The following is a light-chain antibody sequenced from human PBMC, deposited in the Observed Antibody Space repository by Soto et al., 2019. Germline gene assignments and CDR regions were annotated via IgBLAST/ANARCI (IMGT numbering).Light chain of an antibody. CDR3: RQHNSYPWLT. Sequence: DIQMTQSPSSLSASVGDRVTITCRASQGIRNDLGWYQQKPGRDHKRMIYAASSLQSGVPSRFSGSRSGTEFTLTISCLQPEDFATYYCRQHNSYPWLTFGGGTKVEIK. V-gene: IGKV1-17*01. J-gene: IGKJ4*01. CDR2: AAS. CDR1: QGIRND.